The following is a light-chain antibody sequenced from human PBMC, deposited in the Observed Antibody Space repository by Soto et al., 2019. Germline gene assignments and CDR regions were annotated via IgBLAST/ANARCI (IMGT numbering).Light chain of an antibody. CDR2: DVT. CDR3: SSYTTSNTRQVV. CDR1: SSDVGGYNY. Sequence: QSALTQPASVSGPPGQSITISCTGTSSDVGGYNYVSWYQQHPGKAPRFVIYDVTNRPSGVSNRFSGSKSGNTASLTISGLQAEDEADYYCSSYTTSNTRQVVFGTGTKLTVL. V-gene: IGLV2-14*01. J-gene: IGLJ1*01.